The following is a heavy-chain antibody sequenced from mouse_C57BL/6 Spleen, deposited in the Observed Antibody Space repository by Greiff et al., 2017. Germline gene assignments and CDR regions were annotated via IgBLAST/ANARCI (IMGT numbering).Heavy chain of an antibody. J-gene: IGHJ4*01. CDR3: ARRLGRGYAMDY. CDR2: IDPSDSET. CDR1: GYTFTSYW. V-gene: IGHV1-52*01. Sequence: QVQLQQPEAELVRPGSSVKLSCKASGYTFTSYWMHWVKQRPIQGLEWIGNIDPSDSETHYNQKFKDKATLTVDKSSSTAYMQLSSLTSEDSAVYYCARRLGRGYAMDYWGQGTSVTVSS. D-gene: IGHD4-1*01.